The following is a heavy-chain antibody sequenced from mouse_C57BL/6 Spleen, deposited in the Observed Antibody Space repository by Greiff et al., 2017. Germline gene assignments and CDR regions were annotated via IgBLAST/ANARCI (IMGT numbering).Heavy chain of an antibody. J-gene: IGHJ1*03. Sequence: EVQLMESGGGLVKPGGSLKLSCAASGFTFSDYGMHWVRQAPEKGLEWVAYISSGSSTIYYADTVKGRFTISRDNAKNTLFLQMTSLRSEDTAMYYCAGSSYWYFDVWGTGTTVTVSS. D-gene: IGHD1-1*01. CDR2: ISSGSSTI. V-gene: IGHV5-17*01. CDR3: AGSSYWYFDV. CDR1: GFTFSDYG.